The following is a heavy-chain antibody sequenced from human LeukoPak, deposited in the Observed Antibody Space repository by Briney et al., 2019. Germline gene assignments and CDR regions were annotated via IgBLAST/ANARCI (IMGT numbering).Heavy chain of an antibody. D-gene: IGHD5-12*01. CDR2: ISSNGGST. V-gene: IGHV3-64*01. Sequence: GGSLRLSCAASGFTFSSYAMHWVRQAPGKGLEYVSAISSNGGSTYYANSVKGRFTISRDNSKNTLYLQMGSLRAEDTAVYYCARGKYSGYDLPQLFDYWGQGTLVTVSS. CDR1: GFTFSSYA. CDR3: ARGKYSGYDLPQLFDY. J-gene: IGHJ4*02.